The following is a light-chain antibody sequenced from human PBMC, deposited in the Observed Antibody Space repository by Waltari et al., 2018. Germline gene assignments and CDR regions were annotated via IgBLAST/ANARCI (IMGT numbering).Light chain of an antibody. J-gene: IGLJ2*01. V-gene: IGLV2-23*02. Sequence: QSALTQPASVSGSPGQSITISCTGTNNDIGSYNLFSWYQQHPGKAPKVIIFEVNKRPSGVANRFSGSKSGNTASLTVSGLHPEDEADYYCCSYAGTPRVVFGGGTKLTVL. CDR1: NNDIGSYNL. CDR3: CSYAGTPRVV. CDR2: EVN.